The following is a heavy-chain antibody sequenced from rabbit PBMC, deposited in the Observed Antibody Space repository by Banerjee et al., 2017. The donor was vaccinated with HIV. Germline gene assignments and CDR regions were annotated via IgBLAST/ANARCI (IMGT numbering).Heavy chain of an antibody. CDR3: ARGDWFGNSDYL. V-gene: IGHV1S40*01. Sequence: QSLEESGGGLVKPGGTLTLTCTASGIDFSGYYYINWVRQAPGKGLEWIACMHTTSGSTYYASWAKGRFTISKTSSTTVTLQMTSLTAADTATYFCARGDWFGNSDYLWGQGTLVTVS. D-gene: IGHD8-1*01. J-gene: IGHJ6*01. CDR1: GIDFSGYYY. CDR2: MHTTSGST.